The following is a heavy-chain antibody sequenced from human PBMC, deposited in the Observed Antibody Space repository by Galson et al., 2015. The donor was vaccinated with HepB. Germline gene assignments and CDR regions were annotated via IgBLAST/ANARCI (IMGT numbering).Heavy chain of an antibody. Sequence: SAKVSCKASGGTFSSYAISWVRQAPGQGLEWMGGIIPIFGTANYAQKFQGRVTITADESTSTAYMELSSLRSEDTAVYYCARGYGDCSGGSCYFGAFDIWGQGTMVTVSS. CDR2: IIPIFGTA. D-gene: IGHD2-15*01. CDR3: ARGYGDCSGGSCYFGAFDI. CDR1: GGTFSSYA. V-gene: IGHV1-69*13. J-gene: IGHJ3*02.